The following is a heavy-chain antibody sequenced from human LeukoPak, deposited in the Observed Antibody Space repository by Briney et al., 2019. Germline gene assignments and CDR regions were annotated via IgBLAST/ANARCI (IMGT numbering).Heavy chain of an antibody. V-gene: IGHV4-59*12. Sequence: SETLSLTCTVSGGSISGSYWSWIRQPPGKGLEWIVYMYNSGSTNYNPSLKSRVTISIDTSKNQFSLKLSSVTAADTAVYYCARGRITMVRGVTGRYYYYMDVWGKGTTVTVSS. D-gene: IGHD3-10*01. CDR2: MYNSGST. CDR1: GGSISGSY. CDR3: ARGRITMVRGVTGRYYYYMDV. J-gene: IGHJ6*03.